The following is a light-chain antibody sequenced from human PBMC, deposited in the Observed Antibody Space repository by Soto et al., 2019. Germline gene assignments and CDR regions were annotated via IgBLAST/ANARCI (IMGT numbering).Light chain of an antibody. Sequence: QSVLTQPASVSGSPGQSITISCAGTRDDIGAYDYVSWYQQHPGNAPKLLVYEVTNRPSGVSDRFSGSKSGNTASLTISGLQAEDQPDYYCNSDTNSSAVVFGGGTKVTVL. CDR3: NSDTNSSAVV. J-gene: IGLJ2*01. CDR1: RDDIGAYDY. CDR2: EVT. V-gene: IGLV2-14*01.